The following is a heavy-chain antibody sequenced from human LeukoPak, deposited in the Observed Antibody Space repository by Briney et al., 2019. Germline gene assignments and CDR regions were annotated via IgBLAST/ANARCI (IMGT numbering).Heavy chain of an antibody. CDR2: ITSGSSHR. Sequence: GGSLRLSCAASGFTFSSYNMNWVRQTPGQGLEWVSSITSGSSHRYYADSVKGRFTVSRDNAKSSLYLQMNSLRAEDTAVYYCARDPYSGSYGADYYYYMDVWGKGTTVTISS. D-gene: IGHD1-26*01. CDR1: GFTFSSYN. V-gene: IGHV3-21*01. J-gene: IGHJ6*03. CDR3: ARDPYSGSYGADYYYYMDV.